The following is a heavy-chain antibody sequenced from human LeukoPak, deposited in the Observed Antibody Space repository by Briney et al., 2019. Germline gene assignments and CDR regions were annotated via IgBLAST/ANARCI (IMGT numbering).Heavy chain of an antibody. CDR2: IIPIFGTA. J-gene: IGHJ4*02. CDR3: ARVNLDRDSSGFAFDY. D-gene: IGHD3-22*01. Sequence: SVKVSCKASGGTFSSYAISWVRQAPGQGLEWMGGIIPIFGTANYAQKFQGRVTITTDESTSTAYMELSSLRSGDTAVYYCARVNLDRDSSGFAFDYWGQGTLVTVSS. CDR1: GGTFSSYA. V-gene: IGHV1-69*05.